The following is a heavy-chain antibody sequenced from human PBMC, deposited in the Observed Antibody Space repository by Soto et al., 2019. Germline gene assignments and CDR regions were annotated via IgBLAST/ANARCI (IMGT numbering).Heavy chain of an antibody. CDR1: GFTFSSYG. CDR3: ATIAVAGTLSDY. Sequence: QVQLVESGGGVVQPGRSLRLSCAASGFTFSSYGMHWVRQAPGKGLEWVAVISYDGSNKYYADSVKGRFTISRDNSKNTLYLQMNSLRAEDTAVYYCATIAVAGTLSDYWCQGPLVTVSS. J-gene: IGHJ4*02. CDR2: ISYDGSNK. D-gene: IGHD6-19*01. V-gene: IGHV3-30*03.